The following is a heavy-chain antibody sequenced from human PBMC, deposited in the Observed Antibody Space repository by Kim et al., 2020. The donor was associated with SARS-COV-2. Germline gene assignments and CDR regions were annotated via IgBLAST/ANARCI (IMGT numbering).Heavy chain of an antibody. J-gene: IGHJ5*02. CDR3: ARGSSLGGANWFDP. D-gene: IGHD3-10*01. V-gene: IGHV4-39*01. Sequence: NPSLRSRVDMSADTSKNQFSLKVNSVTAADTAVYYCARGSSLGGANWFDPWGQGTLVTVSS.